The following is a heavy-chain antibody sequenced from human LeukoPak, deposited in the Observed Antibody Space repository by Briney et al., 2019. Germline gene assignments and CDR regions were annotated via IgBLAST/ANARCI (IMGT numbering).Heavy chain of an antibody. CDR2: IIPIFGTA. J-gene: IGHJ4*02. D-gene: IGHD3-22*01. CDR3: ARSGNPYYYDSSGYFDY. V-gene: IGHV1-69*01. Sequence: SVKVSCKASGGTFSSYAISWVRQAPGQGLEWMGGIIPIFGTATYAQTSQSRVTITADESTSTPYMELSSPRSEDTAVYYCARSGNPYYYDSSGYFDYWGQGILVTVCS. CDR1: GGTFSSYA.